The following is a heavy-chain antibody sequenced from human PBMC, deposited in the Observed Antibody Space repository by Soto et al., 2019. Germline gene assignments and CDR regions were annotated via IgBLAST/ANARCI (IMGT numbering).Heavy chain of an antibody. CDR3: ARVSTEGHYDILTGYYSVHRFDP. V-gene: IGHV1-3*01. CDR2: INAGNGNT. D-gene: IGHD3-9*01. Sequence: GASVKVSCKASGYTFTIYAMHWVRQAPGQRLEWMGWINAGNGNTKYSQKFQGRVTITRDTSASTAYMELSSLRSEDTAVYYCARVSTEGHYDILTGYYSVHRFDPWGQGTLVTVSS. J-gene: IGHJ5*02. CDR1: GYTFTIYA.